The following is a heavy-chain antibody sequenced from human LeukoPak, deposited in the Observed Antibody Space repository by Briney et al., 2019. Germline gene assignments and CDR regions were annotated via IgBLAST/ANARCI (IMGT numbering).Heavy chain of an antibody. CDR1: GYTFTSYG. V-gene: IGHV1-18*01. CDR3: ARELTYYYDSSGYYVPREIDY. D-gene: IGHD3-22*01. Sequence: ASVKVSCKASGYTFTSYGISWVRQAPGQGLEWMGWISAYNGNTNYARKLQGRVTMTTDTSTSTAYMELRSLRSDDTAVYYCARELTYYYDSSGYYVPREIDYWGQGTLVTVSS. CDR2: ISAYNGNT. J-gene: IGHJ4*02.